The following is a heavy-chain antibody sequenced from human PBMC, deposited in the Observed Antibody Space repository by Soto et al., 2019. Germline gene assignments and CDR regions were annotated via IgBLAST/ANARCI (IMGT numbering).Heavy chain of an antibody. J-gene: IGHJ5*02. V-gene: IGHV1-69*06. CDR1: GGTFSSYA. CDR2: IIPIFGTA. Sequence: QVQLVQSGAEVKKPGSSVKVSCKASGGTFSSYAISWVRQAPGQGLEWMGGIIPIFGTANYAQQFQGRVTITSDKSTSTAYMELSSLRSEDTAVYYCARSSITMIVVANNWFDPWGQGTLVTVSS. CDR3: ARSSITMIVVANNWFDP. D-gene: IGHD3-22*01.